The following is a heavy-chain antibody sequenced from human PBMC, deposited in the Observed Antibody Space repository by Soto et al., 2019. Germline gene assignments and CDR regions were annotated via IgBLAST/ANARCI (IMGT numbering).Heavy chain of an antibody. CDR3: ARAYGVVVAALDY. Sequence: SETLSLTCTVSGGSISSSSYYWGWIRQPPGKGLEWIGNIYYSGSTYYNPSLKSRVTISVDTSKNQFSLKLSSVTAADTAVYYCARAYGVVVAALDYWGQGALVTVSS. CDR1: GGSISSSSYY. V-gene: IGHV4-39*01. J-gene: IGHJ4*02. D-gene: IGHD2-15*01. CDR2: IYYSGST.